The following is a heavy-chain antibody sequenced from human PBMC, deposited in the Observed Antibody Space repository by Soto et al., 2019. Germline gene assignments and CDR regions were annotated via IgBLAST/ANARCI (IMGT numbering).Heavy chain of an antibody. CDR2: ISVFNGNT. CDR1: GYTFTGYG. Sequence: QVKLVQSGAEVKKPGASVKVSCKTSGYTFTGYGINWVRQAPGHGLEWMGWISVFNGNTKYGQNIQDRVIMTTDTSTSTAYMELRSLRSDDTALYFCGRDGSGGIIDSWGQGTMLIVSS. D-gene: IGHD2-15*01. CDR3: GRDGSGGIIDS. J-gene: IGHJ3*01. V-gene: IGHV1-18*01.